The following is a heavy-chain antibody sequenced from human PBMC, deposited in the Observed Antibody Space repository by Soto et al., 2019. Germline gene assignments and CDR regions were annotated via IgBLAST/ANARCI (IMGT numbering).Heavy chain of an antibody. CDR1: GGTFSSFT. Sequence: SVKVSCKASGGTFSSFTISWVRQAPGQGLEWMGGIIPIYGTANYAQKFQGRVTIIADASTTTAYMELSSLRSEDTAIYYCAKDRRADWESYYYYAMDVWGQGTTVTVSS. CDR3: AKDRRADWESYYYYAMDV. D-gene: IGHD1-26*01. V-gene: IGHV1-69*13. J-gene: IGHJ6*02. CDR2: IIPIYGTA.